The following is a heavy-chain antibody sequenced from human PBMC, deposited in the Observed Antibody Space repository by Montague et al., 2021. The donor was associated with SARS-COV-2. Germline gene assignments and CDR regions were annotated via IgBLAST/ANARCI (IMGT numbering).Heavy chain of an antibody. Sequence: PELVKPTQTLTLTCTFSGFSLSTSGICVSRIRQPPGKALEWLARXDWDDDKYYSTSLKTRLTISKDTSKNQVVLTMTNMDPVDTATYYCARTYGSGRGFDLWGRGTLVTVSS. J-gene: IGHJ2*01. CDR2: XDWDDDK. CDR1: GFSLSTSGIC. CDR3: ARTYGSGRGFDL. V-gene: IGHV2-70*11. D-gene: IGHD3-10*01.